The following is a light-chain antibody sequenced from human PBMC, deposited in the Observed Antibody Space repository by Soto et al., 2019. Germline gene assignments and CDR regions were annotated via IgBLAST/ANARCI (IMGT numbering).Light chain of an antibody. V-gene: IGLV1-44*01. CDR2: SNN. Sequence: QSVLTQPPSTSGTPGQRVTISCSGSSSNLGSNSVNWFQQLPGKAPKPLIYSNNQRPSGVPDRFSASKSGTSASLAISGLQSEDEADYYCATWDDSLTGFVFGTGTKVTVL. CDR1: SSNLGSNS. J-gene: IGLJ1*01. CDR3: ATWDDSLTGFV.